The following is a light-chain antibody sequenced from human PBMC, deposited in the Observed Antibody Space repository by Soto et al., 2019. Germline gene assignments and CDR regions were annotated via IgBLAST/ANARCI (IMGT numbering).Light chain of an antibody. V-gene: IGKV3-20*01. Sequence: EIVLTQSPGTLSLSPGERAALSCRASQSVSSSYLAWYQHKPGQAPRLLISGASSRATGIPDRFSGSGSGTNFTLTISRLEPEDFAVYYCQQYSSLPWTFGQGTKVDIK. CDR2: GAS. J-gene: IGKJ1*01. CDR1: QSVSSSY. CDR3: QQYSSLPWT.